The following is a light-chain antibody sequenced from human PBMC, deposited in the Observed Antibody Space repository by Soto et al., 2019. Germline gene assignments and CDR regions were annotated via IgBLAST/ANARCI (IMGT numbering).Light chain of an antibody. J-gene: IGLJ2*01. CDR2: DVT. V-gene: IGLV2-18*02. Sequence: QSALTQPPSVSGSPGQSVTISCTGTSYDIDDFNRVSWYQQSPGTAPKLMIFDVTNRPSGVPDRFSGSRSGNTASLTISGLQADDEADYYCSSYTSGGTPQVVFGGGTKLTAL. CDR1: SYDIDDFNR. CDR3: SSYTSGGTPQVV.